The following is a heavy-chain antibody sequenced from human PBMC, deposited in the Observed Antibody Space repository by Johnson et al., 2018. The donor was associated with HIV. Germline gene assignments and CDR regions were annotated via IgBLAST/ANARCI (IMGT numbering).Heavy chain of an antibody. J-gene: IGHJ3*02. D-gene: IGHD6-13*01. CDR1: GFTFDDYG. CDR2: ISWNSGSI. CDR3: ASLSSSLFGAFDI. Sequence: VQLVESGGGVVRPGGSLRLSCEASGFTFDDYGMSWVRQGPGKGLEWVSGISWNSGSIGYADSVKGRFTISRDNAKNSLYLQMNSLRAEDTALYYCASLSSSLFGAFDIWGQGTMVTVSS. V-gene: IGHV3-20*04.